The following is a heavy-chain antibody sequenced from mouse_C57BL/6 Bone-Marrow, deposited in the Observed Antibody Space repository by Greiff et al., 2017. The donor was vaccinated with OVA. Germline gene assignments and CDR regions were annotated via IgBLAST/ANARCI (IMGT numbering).Heavy chain of an antibody. CDR2: IDPEKGDT. D-gene: IGHD1-1*01. CDR1: GFNIKDDY. V-gene: IGHV14-4*01. Sequence: EVQLQQSGAELVRPGASVKLSCTASGFNIKDDYMHWVKQRPEQGLEWIGWIDPEKGDTEYASKFQGKATITADTSSNTAYLQLSSLTSEDTAVYYCTTRGSSPYWYFDVWGTGTTVTVSS. CDR3: TTRGSSPYWYFDV. J-gene: IGHJ1*03.